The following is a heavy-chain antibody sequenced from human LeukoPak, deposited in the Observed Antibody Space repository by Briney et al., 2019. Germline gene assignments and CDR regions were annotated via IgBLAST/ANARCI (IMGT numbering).Heavy chain of an antibody. D-gene: IGHD4-17*01. CDR3: SKDPNGDYVGAFDP. V-gene: IGHV3-23*01. J-gene: IGHJ5*02. CDR1: GFSFSSFA. Sequence: GSLRLSCAASGFSFSSFAMTWVRQAPGKGLEWVSSITGGHYPTYNTDSVKGRFTITRDNSKNTLYLQMNSLRADDTAVYYCSKDPNGDYVGAFDPWGQGTLVTVSS. CDR2: ITGGHYPT.